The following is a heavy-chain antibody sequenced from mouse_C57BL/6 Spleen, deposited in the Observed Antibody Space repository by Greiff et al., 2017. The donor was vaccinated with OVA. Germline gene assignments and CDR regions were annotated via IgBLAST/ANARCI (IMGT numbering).Heavy chain of an antibody. D-gene: IGHD2-4*01. J-gene: IGHJ3*01. CDR2: IDPETGGT. CDR3: TPRDYDYWFAY. V-gene: IGHV1-15*01. Sequence: QVQLQQSGAELVRPGASVTLSCKASGYTFTDYEMHWVKQTPVHGLEWIGAIDPETGGTAYNQKFKGKAILTADKSSSTAYMELRSLTSEDAAVYYCTPRDYDYWFAYWGQGTLVTVAA. CDR1: GYTFTDYE.